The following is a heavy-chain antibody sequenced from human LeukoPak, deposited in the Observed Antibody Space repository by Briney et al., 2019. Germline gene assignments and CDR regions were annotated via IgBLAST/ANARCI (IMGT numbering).Heavy chain of an antibody. J-gene: IGHJ5*02. CDR1: GFTFSSYA. Sequence: GGSLRLSCAASGFTFSSYAMSWVRQAPGKGLEWVSAISGSGGSTYYADSVKGRFAISRDNSKNTLYLQMNSLRAEDTAVYYCAKDQRIAVAGIFWFDPWGQGTLVTVSS. D-gene: IGHD6-19*01. CDR2: ISGSGGST. CDR3: AKDQRIAVAGIFWFDP. V-gene: IGHV3-23*01.